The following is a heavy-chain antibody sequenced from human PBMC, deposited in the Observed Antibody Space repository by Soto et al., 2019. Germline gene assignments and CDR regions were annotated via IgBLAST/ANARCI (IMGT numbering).Heavy chain of an antibody. V-gene: IGHV3-15*07. CDR2: IKTKAEGGAT. CDR3: TTGSVEGV. CDR1: DFTITNAW. Sequence: EVQLVESGGGLVKPGGSLRLSCAASDFTITNAWMNWVRQAPGKGLEWVGRIKTKAEGGATDYAAPLKGRCTISRDDSRNTLCLQRNGRKTEDTAVYYCTTGSVEGVWGQGATVTVSS. J-gene: IGHJ6*02. D-gene: IGHD2-15*01.